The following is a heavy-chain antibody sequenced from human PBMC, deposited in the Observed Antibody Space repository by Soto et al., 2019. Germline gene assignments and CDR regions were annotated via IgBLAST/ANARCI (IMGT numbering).Heavy chain of an antibody. CDR1: GFTFSSYG. CDR2: ISYDGSNK. CDR3: ARDSRYGSGSSVNHYLDC. Sequence: SLRLSCAASGFTFSSYGMHWVRQAPGKGLERVAVISYDGSNKYYADSVKGRFTISRDNSKNTLYLQMNSLRAEDTAVYYCARDSRYGSGSSVNHYLDCWGRGTLVTVSS. V-gene: IGHV3-30*03. J-gene: IGHJ4*01. D-gene: IGHD3-10*01.